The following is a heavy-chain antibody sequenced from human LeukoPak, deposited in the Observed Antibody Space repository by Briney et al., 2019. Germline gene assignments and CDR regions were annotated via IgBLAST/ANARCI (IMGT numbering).Heavy chain of an antibody. V-gene: IGHV1-8*01. CDR2: MNPNSGYT. Sequence: ASVKVSCKASGYTFTSYDINWVRQATGQGLEWMGWMNPNSGYTGYAQKFQGRVTMTRDTSISTAYMELSSLRSEDTAMYYCERVVGSPDYWGQGTLVTVSS. CDR3: ERVVGSPDY. CDR1: GYTFTSYD. D-gene: IGHD1-26*01. J-gene: IGHJ4*02.